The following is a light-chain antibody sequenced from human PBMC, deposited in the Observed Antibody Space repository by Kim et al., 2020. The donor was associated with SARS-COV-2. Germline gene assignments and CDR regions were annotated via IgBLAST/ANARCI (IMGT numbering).Light chain of an antibody. CDR3: QQYIRYPPI. CDR1: QGVSTW. CDR2: AAS. J-gene: IGKJ5*01. Sequence: ASVGDRGTIPCRASQGVSTWLAWYQQMPGKAPMSLIYAASTLQNGVPSRFSGSGSGTDFTLTISSLQPEDFATYYCQQYIRYPPIFGQGTRLEIK. V-gene: IGKV1D-16*01.